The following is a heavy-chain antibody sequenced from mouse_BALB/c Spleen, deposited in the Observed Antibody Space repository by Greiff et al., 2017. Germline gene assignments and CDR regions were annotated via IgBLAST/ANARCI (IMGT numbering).Heavy chain of an antibody. J-gene: IGHJ2*01. CDR1: GFTFSSYT. CDR2: ISNGGGST. D-gene: IGHD2-4*01. Sequence: DVMLVESGGGLVQPGGSLKLSCAASGFTFSSYTMSWVRQTPEKRLEWVAYISNGGGSTYYPDTVRGRFTISRDNAKNTLYLQMSSLKSEDTAMYYCARHDYDYYFDYGGQGTTLTVSS. CDR3: ARHDYDYYFDY. V-gene: IGHV5-12-2*01.